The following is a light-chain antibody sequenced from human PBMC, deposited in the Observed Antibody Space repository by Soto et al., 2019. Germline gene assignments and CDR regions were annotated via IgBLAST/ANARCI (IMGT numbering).Light chain of an antibody. CDR2: KAS. V-gene: IGKV1-5*03. J-gene: IGKJ1*01. Sequence: DIQMTQSPSTLSGSVGXRVTITCRASQTISSWLAWYQQKPGKAPKLLIYKASTLKSGVPSRFSGSGSGTEFTLTISSLQPDDFATYYCQHHNSYSEAFGQGTKVETK. CDR1: QTISSW. CDR3: QHHNSYSEA.